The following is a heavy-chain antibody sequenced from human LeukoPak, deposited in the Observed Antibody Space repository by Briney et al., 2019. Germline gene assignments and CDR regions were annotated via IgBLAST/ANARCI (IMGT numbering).Heavy chain of an antibody. Sequence: PGGSLRLSCAASGFTFRGYSMNWVRQAPGKGLEWVSYISSSSSTIYYADSVKGRFTISRDNAKNSLYLQMNSLRAEDTAVYYCARDDCSSASYYFWDSWGQGTLVTVSS. CDR2: ISSSSSTI. D-gene: IGHD2-2*01. V-gene: IGHV3-48*01. CDR1: GFTFRGYS. CDR3: ARDDCSSASYYFWDS. J-gene: IGHJ4*02.